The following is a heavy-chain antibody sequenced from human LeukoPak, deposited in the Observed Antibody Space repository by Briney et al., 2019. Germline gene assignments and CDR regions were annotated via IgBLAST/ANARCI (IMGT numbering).Heavy chain of an antibody. Sequence: GASVKVSCKASGYTFTDYYMHWVRQAPGQGFEWMGWINPIDGDTNYAQKFQGRVTMTRDTSISTAHMEVCRLRSDDTAVHYGARANFLYCSSSTCLFDYWGQGTLVTVSS. V-gene: IGHV1-2*02. CDR2: INPIDGDT. D-gene: IGHD2-2*01. J-gene: IGHJ4*02. CDR3: ARANFLYCSSSTCLFDY. CDR1: GYTFTDYY.